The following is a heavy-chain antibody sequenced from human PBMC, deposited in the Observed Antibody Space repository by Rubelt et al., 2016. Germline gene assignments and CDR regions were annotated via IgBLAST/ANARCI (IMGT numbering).Heavy chain of an antibody. CDR2: IYHSGST. V-gene: IGHV4-4*02. CDR1: GGSISSSNW. D-gene: IGHD6-6*01. CDR3: AREGVGIAARYYYYGMDV. Sequence: QVQLQESGPGLVKPSGTLSLTCAVSGGSISSSNWWSWVRQPPGKGLEWIGEIYHSGSTYYNPSLKSRVTISVDTSKNQFSLKLSAVTAADTAVYYCAREGVGIAARYYYYGMDVWGQGTTVTVSS. J-gene: IGHJ6*02.